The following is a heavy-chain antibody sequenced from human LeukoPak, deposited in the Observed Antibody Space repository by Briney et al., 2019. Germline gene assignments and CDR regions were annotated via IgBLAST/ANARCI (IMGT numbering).Heavy chain of an antibody. D-gene: IGHD2-2*01. CDR3: ARDQTPVLEVDISCLFDY. J-gene: IGHJ4*02. V-gene: IGHV1-2*02. CDR1: GYTFTGYY. Sequence: ASVKVSCKASGYTFTGYYMHWVRQAPGQGLEWMGWINPNSGGTNYAQKFQGRVTMTRDTSISTAYMELSRLRSDDTAVYYCARDQTPVLEVDISCLFDYWGQGTLVTVSS. CDR2: INPNSGGT.